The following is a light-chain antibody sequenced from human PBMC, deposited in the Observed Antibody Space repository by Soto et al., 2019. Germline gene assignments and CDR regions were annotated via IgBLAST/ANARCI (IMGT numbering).Light chain of an antibody. Sequence: DIVMTQSPLSLPVTPGEPASISCRSSQSLLHSNGYNYLDWYLQKPGQSPQLLIYLGSNRASGVPDRFSGSGSGTDFTLKISRVEAEDVGVYYCMQIGGGTKVEIK. CDR1: QSLLHSNGYNY. J-gene: IGKJ4*01. CDR2: LGS. CDR3: MQ. V-gene: IGKV2-28*01.